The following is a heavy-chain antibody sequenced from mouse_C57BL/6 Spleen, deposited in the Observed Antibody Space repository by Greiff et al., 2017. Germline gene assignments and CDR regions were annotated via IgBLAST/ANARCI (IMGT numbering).Heavy chain of an antibody. CDR1: GFTFSSYA. Sequence: EVKLVESGGGLVKPGGSLKLSCAASGFTFSSYAMSWVRQTPEKRLEWVATISDGGSYTYYPDNVQGRFTISRDNAKNNLYLQVSHLKSEDTAMYYWARDLDWDAMDYWGQGTSVTVSS. CDR2: ISDGGSYT. V-gene: IGHV5-4*01. J-gene: IGHJ4*01. CDR3: ARDLDWDAMDY. D-gene: IGHD4-1*01.